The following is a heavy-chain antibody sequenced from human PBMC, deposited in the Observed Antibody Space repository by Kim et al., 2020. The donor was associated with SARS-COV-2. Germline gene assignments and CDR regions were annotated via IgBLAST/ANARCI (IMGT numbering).Heavy chain of an antibody. CDR3: ASGSDPAAGTSTHV. D-gene: IGHD6-13*01. J-gene: IGHJ6*02. Sequence: GGSLRLSCAASGFTFSNYYMSWIRQAPGKGLEWVSFISSSSSYTYYADSVKGRFTISRDNAKNSLYLQMNSLRAEDTAVYYCASGSDPAAGTSTHVWGQGTTVTVSS. V-gene: IGHV3-11*03. CDR1: GFTFSNYY. CDR2: ISSSSSYT.